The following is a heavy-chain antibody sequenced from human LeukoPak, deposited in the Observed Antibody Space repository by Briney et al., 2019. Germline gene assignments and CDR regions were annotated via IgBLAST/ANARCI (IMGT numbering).Heavy chain of an antibody. CDR2: ISSSSSTI. D-gene: IGHD3-10*01. CDR3: ARDQSYGSGSFLDY. Sequence: PGGSLRLSCAASGFTFSNFAMNWVRQAPGKGLEWVSYISSSSSTIYYADSVKGRFTISRDNAKNSLYLQMNSLRAEDTAVYYCARDQSYGSGSFLDYWGQGTLVTVSS. J-gene: IGHJ4*02. V-gene: IGHV3-48*01. CDR1: GFTFSNFA.